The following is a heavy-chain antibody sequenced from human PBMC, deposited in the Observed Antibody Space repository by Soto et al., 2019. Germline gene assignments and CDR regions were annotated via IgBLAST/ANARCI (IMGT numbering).Heavy chain of an antibody. V-gene: IGHV3-53*01. J-gene: IGHJ6*02. Sequence: EVQLVESGGGLIQPGGSLRLSCAASGFTVSSNSMSWVRQAPGKGLEWVSVIYSGDTTYYADSVKGRFTISRDHSKNTLYLQMNSLRAEDTAVYYCARDLRTLYGMDVWGQGTTVTVSS. CDR2: IYSGDTT. CDR1: GFTVSSNS. CDR3: ARDLRTLYGMDV.